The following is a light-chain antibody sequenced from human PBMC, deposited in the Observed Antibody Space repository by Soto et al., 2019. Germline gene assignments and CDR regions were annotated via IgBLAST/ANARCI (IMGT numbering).Light chain of an antibody. Sequence: DIHMTQSPSTLSGSLVDRVTITCRASQTISSWLAWYQQTPGKAPKLLIYKASTLKSGVPSRFSGGGSGTDFTLTISSLQPEDVATYYCQKYGSAPQTFGQGTKVDIK. CDR3: QKYGSAPQT. CDR1: QTISSW. CDR2: KAS. V-gene: IGKV1-5*03. J-gene: IGKJ1*01.